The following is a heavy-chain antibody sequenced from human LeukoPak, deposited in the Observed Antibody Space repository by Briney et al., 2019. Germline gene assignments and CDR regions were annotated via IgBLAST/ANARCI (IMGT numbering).Heavy chain of an antibody. Sequence: SETLSLTCAVYGGSFSGYYWSWIRQPPGKGLEWIGRIYTSGSTNYNPSLKSRGTILVDTSENQFSLKLSSVTAADTAVYYCARDFSGDFWSGYYMTSYAFDIWGQGTMVTVSS. CDR1: GGSFSGYY. J-gene: IGHJ3*02. V-gene: IGHV4-4*07. CDR3: ARDFSGDFWSGYYMTSYAFDI. D-gene: IGHD3-3*01. CDR2: IYTSGST.